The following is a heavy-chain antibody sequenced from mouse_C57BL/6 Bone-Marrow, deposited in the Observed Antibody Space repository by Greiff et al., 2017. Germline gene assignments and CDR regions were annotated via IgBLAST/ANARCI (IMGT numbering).Heavy chain of an antibody. CDR2: IDPDDGET. CDR1: GFNFTDYY. D-gene: IGHD1-1*01. J-gene: IGHJ1*03. Sequence: VQLQQSGAELVKPGASVKLSCTASGFNFTDYYMHWVKQRPEQGLEWIGRIDPDDGETKYAPKFKGKATITADTSSNTAYLQLSSLTSEDTAVYEFAGGDSRTKVVDDWYFEGWGTGTTVTV. CDR3: AGGDSRTKVVDDWYFEG. V-gene: IGHV14-2*01.